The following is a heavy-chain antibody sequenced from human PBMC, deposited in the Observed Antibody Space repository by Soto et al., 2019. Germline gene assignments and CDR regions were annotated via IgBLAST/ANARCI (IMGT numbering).Heavy chain of an antibody. V-gene: IGHV1-69*08. CDR2: IIPILGIA. CDR1: GGTFSSYT. J-gene: IGHJ6*02. Sequence: QVQLVQSGAEVKKPGSSVKVSCKASGGTFSSYTISWVRQAPGQGLEWMGRIIPILGIANYAQKFQGRVTITADKATSTAYMELSSLSSEDTAVYYCARDLTEQQLVPPDGVWGQGTTVTVSS. D-gene: IGHD6-13*01. CDR3: ARDLTEQQLVPPDGV.